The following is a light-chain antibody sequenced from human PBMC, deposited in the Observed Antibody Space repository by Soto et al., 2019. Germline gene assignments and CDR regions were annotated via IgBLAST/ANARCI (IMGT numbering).Light chain of an antibody. CDR2: GNS. CDR1: SSNIGAGYD. J-gene: IGLJ2*01. V-gene: IGLV1-40*01. Sequence: QSVLTQPPSVSGAPGQRVTISCTGSSSNIGAGYDVHWYQQFPGTAPKLLIYGNSNRPSEVPDRFSASKSGTSASLAISGLQSEDEAHYYCAVWDDNLNAVVFGGGTKLTVL. CDR3: AVWDDNLNAVV.